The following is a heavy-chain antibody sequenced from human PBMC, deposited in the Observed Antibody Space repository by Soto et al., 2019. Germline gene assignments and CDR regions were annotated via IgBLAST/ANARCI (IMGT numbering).Heavy chain of an antibody. D-gene: IGHD5-12*01. CDR3: ARESGGATATLDYYYFYMDV. CDR2: INPNSGGT. V-gene: IGHV1-2*04. CDR1: GYTFTGYY. J-gene: IGHJ6*03. Sequence: ASVKVSCKASGYTFTGYYMHWVRQAPGQGLEWMGWINPNSGGTNYAQKFQGWVTMTRDTSISTAYMELSRLRSDDTALYYCARESGGATATLDYYYFYMDVWGKGTTVTVSS.